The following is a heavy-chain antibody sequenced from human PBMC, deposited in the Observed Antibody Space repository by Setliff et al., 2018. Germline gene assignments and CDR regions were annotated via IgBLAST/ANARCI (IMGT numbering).Heavy chain of an antibody. CDR2: ITHTGTTGST. V-gene: IGHV4-34*01. CDR3: ARGRNVASRLLDS. D-gene: IGHD6-6*01. J-gene: IGHJ4*02. CDR1: GGTFTYYY. Sequence: SETLSFTCAASGGTFTYYYWTWIRQSPAKGLEWIGEITHTGTTGSTKYNPSLKSRVTMSIDTSKNQFSLMVTSVTAADTAVYYCARGRNVASRLLDSWGQGTLVTVS.